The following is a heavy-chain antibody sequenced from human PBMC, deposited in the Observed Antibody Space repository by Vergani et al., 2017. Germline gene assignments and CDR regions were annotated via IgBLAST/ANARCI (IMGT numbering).Heavy chain of an antibody. J-gene: IGHJ4*02. CDR3: ARAPEKLETAAWAENPDY. Sequence: EVQLLESGGGLVQPGGSLRLSCAASGFTFSSYAMSWVRQAPGKGLEWVSAISGSGGSTYYADSVKGRFTISRDNSKNTLYLQMNSLRAEDTAVYYCARAPEKLETAAWAENPDYWGQGILVTVSS. V-gene: IGHV3-23*01. CDR2: ISGSGGST. D-gene: IGHD1-1*01. CDR1: GFTFSSYA.